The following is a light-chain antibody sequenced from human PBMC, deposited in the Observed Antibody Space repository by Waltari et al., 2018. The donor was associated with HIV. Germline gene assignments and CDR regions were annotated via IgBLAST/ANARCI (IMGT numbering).Light chain of an antibody. CDR2: ENR. J-gene: IGLJ3*02. Sequence: QSVLTQPPSASGTPGQRVTISCSGSNSNIGNNDVYWYQQLPGTDPRLLIRENRQRPSGVPDRFSGSRAGTSASLDISGLRSDDEAIYHWGTWDDGLSARVFGGGTSLAVL. V-gene: IGLV1-47*01. CDR1: NSNIGNND. CDR3: GTWDDGLSARV.